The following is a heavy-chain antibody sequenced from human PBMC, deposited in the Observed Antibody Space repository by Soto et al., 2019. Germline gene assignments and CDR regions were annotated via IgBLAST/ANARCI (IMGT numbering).Heavy chain of an antibody. CDR2: IYYSGST. CDR3: ARERPDGSRLDP. CDR1: GGSISSGGYY. V-gene: IGHV4-31*03. D-gene: IGHD6-13*01. Sequence: SETLSLTCTASGGSISSGGYYWSWIRQHPGKCLEWIGYIYYSGSTYYNPSLKSRVTISVDTSKNQFSLKLSSVTAADTAVYYCARERPDGSRLDPWGQGTLVTVSS. J-gene: IGHJ5*02.